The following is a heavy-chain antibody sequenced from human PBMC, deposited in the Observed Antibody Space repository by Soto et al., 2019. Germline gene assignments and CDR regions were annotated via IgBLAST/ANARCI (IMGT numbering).Heavy chain of an antibody. CDR2: INPSGGST. Sequence: VASVKVSCKASGYTFTSYYMHWVRQAPGQGLEWMGIINPSGGSTSYAQKFQGRVTMTRDTSTSTVYMELSSLRSEDTAVYYCARGTRAVAGIPYYFDYWGQGTLVTVSS. CDR3: ARGTRAVAGIPYYFDY. D-gene: IGHD6-19*01. V-gene: IGHV1-46*01. CDR1: GYTFTSYY. J-gene: IGHJ4*02.